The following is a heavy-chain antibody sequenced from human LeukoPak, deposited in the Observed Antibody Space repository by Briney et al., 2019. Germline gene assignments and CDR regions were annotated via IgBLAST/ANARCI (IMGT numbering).Heavy chain of an antibody. J-gene: IGHJ4*02. V-gene: IGHV3-74*01. D-gene: IGHD3-22*01. Sequence: PGGSLRLSCAASGFTFSSYWMQWVRQAPGRGGVWVSRIHSDGSSTSYADSVRGRFTISRDDAKSTLYLQMNSLRAEDTAVYYCARSGWPYYFDYWGQGTLVTVSS. CDR3: ARSGWPYYFDY. CDR1: GFTFSSYW. CDR2: IHSDGSST.